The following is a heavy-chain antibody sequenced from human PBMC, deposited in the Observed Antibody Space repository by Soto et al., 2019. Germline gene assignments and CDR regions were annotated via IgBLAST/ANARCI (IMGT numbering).Heavy chain of an antibody. CDR3: ARYKTLHYTGPGVPY. D-gene: IGHD2-2*02. CDR1: GYTFTSYY. Sequence: ASVPVSGEAYGYTFTSYYMHGVRQAPGRGLEWMGIINPSGGRTSYAQKFQGRVTMTTDTSTSTAYMELRSLRSDDTAVYYCARYKTLHYTGPGVPYRGQGIQVTDSS. CDR2: INPSGGRT. V-gene: IGHV1-46*01. J-gene: IGHJ4*02.